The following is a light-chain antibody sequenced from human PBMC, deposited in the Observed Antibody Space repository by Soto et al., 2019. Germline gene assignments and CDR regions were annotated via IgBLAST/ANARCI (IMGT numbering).Light chain of an antibody. V-gene: IGKV1-5*03. CDR3: QQYNGYGSWT. CDR2: ETS. CDR1: QGISGS. Sequence: DIQMTQSPSTLSASAGDRVTITCRASQGISGSLAWYQQRPGKAPKLLIYETSTLESGVPSRFSGSASGTEFTLTISSLQPDDFATYYGQQYNGYGSWTFGQGTKVEIK. J-gene: IGKJ1*01.